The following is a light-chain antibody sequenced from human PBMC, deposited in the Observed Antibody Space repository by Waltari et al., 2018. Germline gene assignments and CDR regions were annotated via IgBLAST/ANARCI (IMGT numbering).Light chain of an antibody. V-gene: IGKV4-1*01. J-gene: IGKJ1*01. Sequence: DIVMTQSPDSLSVSLGERATINCKSSQSVLYSSNNKNFLAWYQQKPGQPPKLPIYWASTRQAGVPDRFSGSGSGTDFTLNISSLQAEDVAVYYCQQYYSTPWTFGQGTKVETK. CDR1: QSVLYSSNNKNF. CDR2: WAS. CDR3: QQYYSTPWT.